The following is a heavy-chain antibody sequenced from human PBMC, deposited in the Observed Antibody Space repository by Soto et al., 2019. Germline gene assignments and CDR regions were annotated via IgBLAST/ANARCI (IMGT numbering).Heavy chain of an antibody. D-gene: IGHD2-2*01. CDR1: GYSISSGNY. CDR2: LYHIART. V-gene: IGHV4-38-2*01. CDR3: RSSTSCYDESCVDV. J-gene: IGHJ6*02. Sequence: SETLSLTCAVSGYSISSGNYWAWIRQPPGRGLEWIGSLYHIARTHYNTSLKSRVTISVDTSKNHFSLELSSVTAADTAIYYCRSSTSCYDESCVDVWGQGTMVTVSS.